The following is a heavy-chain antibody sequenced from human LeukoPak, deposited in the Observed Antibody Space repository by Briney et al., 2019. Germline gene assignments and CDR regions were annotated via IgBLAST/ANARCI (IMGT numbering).Heavy chain of an antibody. CDR3: ARGGELLGGRYFDY. Sequence: SETLSLTCAVYGGSFGGYYWSWIRQPPGKGLEWIGEINHSGSTNYNPSLKSRVTISVDTSKNQFSLKLSSVTAADTAVYYCARGGELLGGRYFDYWGQGTLVTVSS. CDR2: INHSGST. D-gene: IGHD1-26*01. V-gene: IGHV4-34*01. CDR1: GGSFGGYY. J-gene: IGHJ4*02.